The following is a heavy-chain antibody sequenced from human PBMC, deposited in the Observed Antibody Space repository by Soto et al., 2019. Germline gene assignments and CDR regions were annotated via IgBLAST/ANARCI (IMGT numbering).Heavy chain of an antibody. CDR2: VEYGGST. CDR1: GGSIISSNFY. CDR3: ARHVRGAVTMNWFDP. J-gene: IGHJ5*02. Sequence: QLQESGPGLVKPSETLSLTCTVSGGSIISSNFYWGWIRQPPGKGLEWIGSVEYGGSTYDNPSPKSRVTPSADTSKNLFSLKLTSVTAADTAIYYCARHVRGAVTMNWFDPWGHGTLVTVSS. D-gene: IGHD3-10*02. V-gene: IGHV4-39*01.